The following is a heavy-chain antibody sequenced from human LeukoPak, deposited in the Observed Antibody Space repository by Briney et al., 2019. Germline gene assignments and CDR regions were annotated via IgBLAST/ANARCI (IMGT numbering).Heavy chain of an antibody. D-gene: IGHD5-12*01. CDR3: TRHVPNSGYANFDY. CDR1: GFTFSGSA. CDR2: IRGKANSYAT. J-gene: IGHJ4*02. V-gene: IGHV3-73*01. Sequence: GGSLRLSCAASGFTFSGSAMHWVRQASGKGLEWVGRIRGKANSYATAYAASVKGRFTISRDDSKNTAYLQMNSLKTEDTAVYYCTRHVPNSGYANFDYWGQGTLVTVSS.